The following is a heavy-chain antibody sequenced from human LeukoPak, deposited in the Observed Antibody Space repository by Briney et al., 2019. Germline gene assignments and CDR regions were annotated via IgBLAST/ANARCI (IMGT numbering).Heavy chain of an antibody. D-gene: IGHD5-12*01. J-gene: IGHJ4*02. CDR3: AKEWLRFDY. Sequence: GGSLRLSCAASGFTFSSFAMSWVRQAPGKGLEWVSTISGSGASTYYADSVKGRFTISRDNSKNTLSLQMKSLRAEDTALYYCAKEWLRFDYWGQGTLVTVSS. CDR2: ISGSGAST. CDR1: GFTFSSFA. V-gene: IGHV3-23*01.